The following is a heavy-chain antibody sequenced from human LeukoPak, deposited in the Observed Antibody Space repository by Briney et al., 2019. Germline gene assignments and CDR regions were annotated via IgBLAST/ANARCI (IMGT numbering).Heavy chain of an antibody. Sequence: SVKVSCKASGGTFSSYAISWVRQAPGQGLEWMGGIIPIFGTANYAQKFQGRVTITADESTSTVYMELSSLRSEDTAVYYCARDIVEMATNAISGDLHWFDPWGQGTLVTVSS. CDR2: IIPIFGTA. J-gene: IGHJ5*02. V-gene: IGHV1-69*13. CDR3: ARDIVEMATNAISGDLHWFDP. D-gene: IGHD5-24*01. CDR1: GGTFSSYA.